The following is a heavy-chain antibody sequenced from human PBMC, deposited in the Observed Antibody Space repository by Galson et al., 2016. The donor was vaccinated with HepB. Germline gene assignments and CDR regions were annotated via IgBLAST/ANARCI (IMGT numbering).Heavy chain of an antibody. V-gene: IGHV3-9*01. Sequence: SLRLSCAASGFIFGEYAMHWVRQAPGKGLEWVSGITWNSGAIAYADSVKGRFTISRDNAKNTLYLQMNSLRGDDTALYYCAKDKVSFYYYGMGVWGQGTTFTVSS. CDR3: AKDKVSFYYYGMGV. CDR1: GFIFGEYA. CDR2: ITWNSGAI. D-gene: IGHD2-8*01. J-gene: IGHJ6*02.